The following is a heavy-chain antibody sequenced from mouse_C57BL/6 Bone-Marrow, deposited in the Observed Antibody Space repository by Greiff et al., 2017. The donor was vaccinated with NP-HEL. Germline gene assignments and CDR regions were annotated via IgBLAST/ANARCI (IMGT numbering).Heavy chain of an antibody. Sequence: EVMLVESGAELVRPGASVKLSCTASGFNIKDYYMHWVKQRPEQGLEWIGRIDPEDGDTEYAPKFQGKATMTADTSSNTAYLQLRRLTSEDTAVYYCTTGVYYDYDGYAMDYWGQGTSVTVSS. V-gene: IGHV14-1*01. CDR2: IDPEDGDT. D-gene: IGHD2-4*01. CDR3: TTGVYYDYDGYAMDY. CDR1: GFNIKDYY. J-gene: IGHJ4*01.